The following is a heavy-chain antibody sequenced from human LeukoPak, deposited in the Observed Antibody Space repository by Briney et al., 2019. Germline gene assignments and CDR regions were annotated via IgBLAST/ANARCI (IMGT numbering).Heavy chain of an antibody. J-gene: IGHJ5*01. D-gene: IGHD5-18*01. CDR1: GGTFSSYA. Sequence: GSSVKVSCKASGGTFSSYAISWVRQAPGQGLEWMGGIIPIFGTANYAQKFQGRVTITADESTSTAYMELSSLRSEDTAVYYCARPQGYSYGANWFDPWGQGTLVTVSS. V-gene: IGHV1-69*01. CDR2: IIPIFGTA. CDR3: ARPQGYSYGANWFDP.